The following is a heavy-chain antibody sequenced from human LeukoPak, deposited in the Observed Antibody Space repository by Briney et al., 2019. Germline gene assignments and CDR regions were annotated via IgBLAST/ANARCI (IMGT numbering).Heavy chain of an antibody. J-gene: IGHJ4*02. CDR3: ATGSQPGTTFDY. CDR2: ISGDGSVT. V-gene: IGHV3-43*02. D-gene: IGHD1-14*01. CDR1: GFTFNDYP. Sequence: GGSLRLSCAASGFTFNDYPMHWVRQAPGKGLEWVSLISGDGSVTYYADSVKGRFTISRDNSKNSLYLQMNSPRLEDTAFYYCATGSQPGTTFDYWGQGTLVTASS.